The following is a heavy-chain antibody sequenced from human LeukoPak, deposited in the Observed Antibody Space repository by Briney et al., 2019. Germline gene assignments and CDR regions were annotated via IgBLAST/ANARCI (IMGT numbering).Heavy chain of an antibody. V-gene: IGHV3-9*01. J-gene: IGHJ4*02. CDR2: ISWNSGSI. D-gene: IGHD3-9*01. CDR1: GFAFDDYA. Sequence: GRPLRLSCAASGFAFDDYAMHWVRQAPGKGLEWVSGISWNSGSIGYADSVKGRFTISRDNAKNSLYLQMNSLRAEDTALYYCAKDGTYYDILTGYYFDYWGQGTLVTVSS. CDR3: AKDGTYYDILTGYYFDY.